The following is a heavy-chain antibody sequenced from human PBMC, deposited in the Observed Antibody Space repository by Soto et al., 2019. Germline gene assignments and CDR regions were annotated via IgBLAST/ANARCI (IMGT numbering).Heavy chain of an antibody. J-gene: IGHJ3*02. Sequence: LSETLCLTCTVSGGSIRSYYWSWFRQPPGKGLEWIGYIYYSGSTNYNPSLTSRVTISVDTSKNKFSLKLSSVTAADTAVYYCAREGIAEASDAFDIWDQGPMVT. D-gene: IGHD6-13*01. CDR2: IYYSGST. CDR1: GGSIRSYY. CDR3: AREGIAEASDAFDI. V-gene: IGHV4-59*01.